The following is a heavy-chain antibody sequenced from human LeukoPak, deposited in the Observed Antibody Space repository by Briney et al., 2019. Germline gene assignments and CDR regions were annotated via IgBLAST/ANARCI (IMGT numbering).Heavy chain of an antibody. J-gene: IGHJ4*02. V-gene: IGHV1-2*02. Sequence: ASVKVSCKASGYTFTGYYMHWVRQAPGQGLEWMGWINPNSGGTNYARKFQGRVSMTTDTSITTGYMELSGLRFDDTAVYYCASRPRGIWGSYRYDDRGQGTLVTVSS. CDR3: ASRPRGIWGSYRYDD. CDR1: GYTFTGYY. D-gene: IGHD3-16*02. CDR2: INPNSGGT.